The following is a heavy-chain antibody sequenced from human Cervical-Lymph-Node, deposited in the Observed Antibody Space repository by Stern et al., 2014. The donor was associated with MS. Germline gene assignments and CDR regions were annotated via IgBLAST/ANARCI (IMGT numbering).Heavy chain of an antibody. CDR3: ARRSGVVISDAFDI. D-gene: IGHD3-3*01. V-gene: IGHV5-51*01. Sequence: EVQLVQSGAEVKKPGESLKISCKGSGYSLTSYWIGWGRRMPGKGLEWMGIIYPGASDTRYSPRFPAQAPTSAAKSLNTPYLPWGSLKASDTAMYYCARRSGVVISDAFDIWGQGTMVTVSS. CDR2: IYPGASDT. CDR1: GYSLTSYW. J-gene: IGHJ3*02.